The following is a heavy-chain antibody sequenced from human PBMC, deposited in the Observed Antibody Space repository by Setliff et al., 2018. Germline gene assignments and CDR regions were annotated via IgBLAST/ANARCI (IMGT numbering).Heavy chain of an antibody. Sequence: PSETLFLTCTASGGSFSGYYWNWIRQPPGKGLEWIGEINRRGSSKYNPSLKSRVTISIDTSKNQFSLKVNSVTAADTAVYFCARVLVLGYNWGQGTLVTLSS. D-gene: IGHD3-10*01. CDR3: ARVLVLGYN. V-gene: IGHV4-34*01. CDR1: GGSFSGYY. CDR2: INRRGSS. J-gene: IGHJ4*02.